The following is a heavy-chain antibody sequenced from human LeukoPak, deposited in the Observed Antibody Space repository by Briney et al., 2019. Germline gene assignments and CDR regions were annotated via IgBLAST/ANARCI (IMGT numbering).Heavy chain of an antibody. CDR2: ISGRSSHV. Sequence: GGSLSFCWSAAYISTSYCDMNWCRQAPGKGLGLISSISGRSSHVSSVHSEKGRFSITRNNAMNSVFLQMNSLGVDDTAVYYCGRASTPLRTASAGDLWGQGTLVTVSS. CDR3: GRASTPLRTASAGDL. V-gene: IGHV3-21*01. D-gene: IGHD3-16*01. CDR1: YISTSYCD. J-gene: IGHJ4*02.